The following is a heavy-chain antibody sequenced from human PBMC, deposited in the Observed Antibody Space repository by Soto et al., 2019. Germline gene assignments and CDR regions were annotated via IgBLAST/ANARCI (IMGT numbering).Heavy chain of an antibody. CDR2: IIPIFGTA. CDR3: AGGGVVVPAAPINQNWFDP. Sequence: QVQLVQSGAEVKKPGSSVKVSCKASGGTFSSYAISWVRQAPGQGLEWMGGIIPIFGTANYAQKFQGRVTITAAESTSTAYMELSSLRSEDTAVYYCAGGGVVVPAAPINQNWFDPWGQGTLVTVSS. D-gene: IGHD2-2*01. J-gene: IGHJ5*02. CDR1: GGTFSSYA. V-gene: IGHV1-69*01.